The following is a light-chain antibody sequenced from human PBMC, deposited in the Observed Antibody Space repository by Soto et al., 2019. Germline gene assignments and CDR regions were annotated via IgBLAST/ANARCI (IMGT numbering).Light chain of an antibody. V-gene: IGKV1-5*03. Sequence: DIQMTQSPSTLSASVGDRVTITCRASQSISSWLAWYQQKPGKAPNLLIYKASTLESGVPSRFSGSGYGTEFTLTVSSLQPADFATYYCQQDDSYPLTFGAGIKIDIK. CDR1: QSISSW. J-gene: IGKJ4*01. CDR3: QQDDSYPLT. CDR2: KAS.